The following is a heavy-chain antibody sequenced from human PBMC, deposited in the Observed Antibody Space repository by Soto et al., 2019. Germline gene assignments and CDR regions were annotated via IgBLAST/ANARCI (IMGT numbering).Heavy chain of an antibody. CDR2: IYHSGTT. CDR1: GGSISSGGYY. D-gene: IGHD3-3*01. J-gene: IGHJ4*02. CDR3: ARDGPYYDFWSGYYTGVYFDY. V-gene: IGHV4-31*03. Sequence: QVQLQESGPGLVKPSQTLSLTCTVSGGSISSGGYYWSWIRQHPGKGLEWIVYIYHSGTTNYNPSLKSRVTMSVDTSKNQFSLKLSSVTAADTAVYYCARDGPYYDFWSGYYTGVYFDYWGQGTLVTVSS.